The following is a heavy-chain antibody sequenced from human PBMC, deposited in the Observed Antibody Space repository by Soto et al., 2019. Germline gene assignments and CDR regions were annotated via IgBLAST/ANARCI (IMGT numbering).Heavy chain of an antibody. Sequence: EVQLVESGGGLVQPGRSLRLSCAASGFTFDEYAMHWVRQAPGKGLGWVSGISWNSGSIGYADSVKGRFTISRDNAKNSLYLQMNSLRAEDTALYYCAKWTGGYGYWGQGTLVTVSS. CDR3: AKWTGGYGY. CDR1: GFTFDEYA. D-gene: IGHD3-22*01. V-gene: IGHV3-9*01. CDR2: ISWNSGSI. J-gene: IGHJ4*02.